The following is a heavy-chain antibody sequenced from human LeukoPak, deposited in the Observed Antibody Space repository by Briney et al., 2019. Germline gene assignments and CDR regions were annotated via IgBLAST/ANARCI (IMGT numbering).Heavy chain of an antibody. D-gene: IGHD5-24*01. J-gene: IGHJ4*02. V-gene: IGHV4-39*02. CDR1: GGSISSSSYY. CDR3: ARLLDGYIEY. Sequence: PSETLSLTCSVSGGSISSSSYYWGWIRQPPGKGLEWIGNIYYSGNTYYNPSLNSRLSMSVDTSKNLFSLRLTSVTATDTAVYYCARLLDGYIEYWGQGTLVIVSS. CDR2: IYYSGNT.